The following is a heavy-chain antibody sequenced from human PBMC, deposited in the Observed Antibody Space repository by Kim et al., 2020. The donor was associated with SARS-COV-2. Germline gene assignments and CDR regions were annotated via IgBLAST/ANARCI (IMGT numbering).Heavy chain of an antibody. V-gene: IGHV3-30*05. J-gene: IGHJ3*02. CDR3: ARDSGGATVSAFDI. D-gene: IGHD1-26*01. Sequence: ANTVKCRFTISRDNSKNTLYLQMNSLRAEGTAVYYCARDSGGATVSAFDIWGQGTMVTVSS.